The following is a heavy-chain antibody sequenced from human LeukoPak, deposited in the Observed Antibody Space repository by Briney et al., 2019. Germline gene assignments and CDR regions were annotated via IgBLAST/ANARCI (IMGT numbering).Heavy chain of an antibody. CDR1: GFTFSSYW. Sequence: SGGSLRLSCAASGFTFSSYWMSWVRQAPGKGLEWVANIKQDGSEKYYVDSVKGRFTISRDNAKNSLYLQMNSLRAEDTAVYYCASYIVATIDLRALEDYWGQGTLVTVSS. CDR2: IKQDGSEK. J-gene: IGHJ4*02. D-gene: IGHD5-12*01. CDR3: ASYIVATIDLRALEDY. V-gene: IGHV3-7*01.